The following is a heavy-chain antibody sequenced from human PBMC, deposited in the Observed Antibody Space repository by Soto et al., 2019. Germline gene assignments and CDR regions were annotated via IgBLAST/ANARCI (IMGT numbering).Heavy chain of an antibody. CDR1: GYTFTNYG. V-gene: IGHV1-18*01. CDR2: ISPYNGNT. CDR3: ARVLRNRNWFDP. J-gene: IGHJ5*02. D-gene: IGHD1-1*01. Sequence: QVQLVQSGAEVEKPGASVKVSCKASGYTFTNYGISWVRQAPGQGLEWMGWISPYNGNTNYAQKFQGRVTMTTDTSTSTAYMELRSLTSDDTAVHYCARVLRNRNWFDPWGQGTLVTVS.